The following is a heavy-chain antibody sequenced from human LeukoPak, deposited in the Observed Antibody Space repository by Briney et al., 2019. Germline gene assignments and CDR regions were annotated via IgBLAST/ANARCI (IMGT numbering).Heavy chain of an antibody. Sequence: GESLKISCSASGFTFSTYAMHWVRQAPGKGLEYVSSITSNGGGTFYADSVKGRFTISRDNSKNTLYLQMSRLRAEDTAVYYCVRRGDAYDIWGQGTMVTVSS. CDR1: GFTFSTYA. J-gene: IGHJ3*02. V-gene: IGHV3-64D*09. CDR2: ITSNGGGT. CDR3: VRRGDAYDI.